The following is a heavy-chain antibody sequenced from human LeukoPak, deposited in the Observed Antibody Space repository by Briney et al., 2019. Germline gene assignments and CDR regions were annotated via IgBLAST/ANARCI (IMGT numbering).Heavy chain of an antibody. CDR1: VGTFSSYA. V-gene: IGHV1-69*05. CDR2: IIPIFGTA. CDR3: AWDVWGSYEGFDY. J-gene: IGHJ4*02. D-gene: IGHD3-16*01. Sequence: SVKVSCKASVGTFSSYAISWVRQAPGQGLDWMGRIIPIFGTANYAQKFQSRVTITTAESTSTAYMELSSLRSEDTAVYYCAWDVWGSYEGFDYWGQGTLVTVSS.